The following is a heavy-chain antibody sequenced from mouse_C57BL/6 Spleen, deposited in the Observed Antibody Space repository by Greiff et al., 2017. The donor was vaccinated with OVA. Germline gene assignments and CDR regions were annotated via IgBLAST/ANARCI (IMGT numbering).Heavy chain of an antibody. CDR2: ISSGSSTI. CDR1: GFTFSDYG. D-gene: IGHD1-2*01. Sequence: EVKLLESGGGLVKPGGSLKLSCAASGFTFSDYGMHWVRQAPEKGLEWVAYISSGSSTIYYADTVKGRFTISRDNAKNTLFLQMTSLRSEDTAMYYCARHGLYYFDYWGQGTTLTVSS. CDR3: ARHGLYYFDY. V-gene: IGHV5-17*01. J-gene: IGHJ2*01.